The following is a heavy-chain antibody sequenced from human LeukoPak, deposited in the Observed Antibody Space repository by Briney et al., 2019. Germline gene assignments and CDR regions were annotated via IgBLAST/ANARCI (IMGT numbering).Heavy chain of an antibody. CDR1: GGSISSYY. CDR2: IYTSGST. CDR3: ARDYDFWSGFEGGKYYYYMDV. D-gene: IGHD3-3*01. Sequence: SETLSLTCTVSGGSISSYYWSWIRQPAGKGLEWIGRIYTSGSTNYNPSLKSRVTMSVDTSKNQFSLTLSSVTAADTAVYYCARDYDFWSGFEGGKYYYYMDVWGKGTTVTVSS. J-gene: IGHJ6*03. V-gene: IGHV4-4*07.